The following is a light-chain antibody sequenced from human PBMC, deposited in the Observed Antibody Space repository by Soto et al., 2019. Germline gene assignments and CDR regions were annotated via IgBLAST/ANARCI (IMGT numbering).Light chain of an antibody. CDR2: DVS. J-gene: IGLJ2*01. CDR3: SSYTSSSTVV. Sequence: QSALTQPASVSGSPGQSITISCTGTSSDVGGYNYVSWYQQHPGKAPKLMIYDVSNRPSGVSDRFSDFKSGNTASLTIAGLQAEDEADYYCSSYTSSSTVVFGGGTKLTVL. V-gene: IGLV2-14*01. CDR1: SSDVGGYNY.